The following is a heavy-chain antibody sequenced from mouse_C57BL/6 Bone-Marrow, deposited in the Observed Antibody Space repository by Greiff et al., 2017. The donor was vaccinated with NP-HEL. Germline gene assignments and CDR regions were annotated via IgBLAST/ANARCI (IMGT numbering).Heavy chain of an antibody. Sequence: VQLQESGAELARPGASVKLSCKASGYTFTSYGISWVKQRTGQGLEWIGEIYPRSGNTYYNEKFKGKATLTADKSSSTAYMELRSLTSEDSAVYFCARDGPPYYFDYWGQGTTLTVSS. CDR2: IYPRSGNT. CDR3: ARDGPPYYFDY. CDR1: GYTFTSYG. V-gene: IGHV1-81*01. D-gene: IGHD2-3*01. J-gene: IGHJ2*01.